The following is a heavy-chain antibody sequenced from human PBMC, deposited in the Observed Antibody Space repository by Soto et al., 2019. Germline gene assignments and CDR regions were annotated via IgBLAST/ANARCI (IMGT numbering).Heavy chain of an antibody. CDR2: ISSNGGTT. V-gene: IGHV3-64*01. Sequence: EVQLAESGGGMVQPGGSLRLSCVASGFTFSSYAMHWVRQAPGKGLEYVSSISSNGGTTYYGNSVKGRFTISRDNSKNTLYLQMGSLRDEDMAVYYCVRRVSGNYDYWGQGTLVTVSS. D-gene: IGHD1-7*01. CDR3: VRRVSGNYDY. CDR1: GFTFSSYA. J-gene: IGHJ4*02.